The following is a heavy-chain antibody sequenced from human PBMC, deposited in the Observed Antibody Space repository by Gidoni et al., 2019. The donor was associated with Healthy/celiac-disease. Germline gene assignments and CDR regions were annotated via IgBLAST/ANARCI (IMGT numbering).Heavy chain of an antibody. CDR3: ARAQFGASYNWFDP. CDR1: GGPISRGGYY. V-gene: IGHV4-31*03. CDR2: IYYSGST. Sequence: QVQLQESGPGLVKPSQTLSLTCTFSGGPISRGGYYWSWIRQHPGKGLEWIGYIYYSGSTYYNPSLKSRVTISVDTSKNQFSLKLSSVTAADTAVYYCARAQFGASYNWFDPWGQGTLVTVSS. J-gene: IGHJ5*02. D-gene: IGHD3-10*01.